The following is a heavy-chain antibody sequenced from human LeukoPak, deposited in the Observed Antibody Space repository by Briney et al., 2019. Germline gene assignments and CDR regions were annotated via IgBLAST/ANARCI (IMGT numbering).Heavy chain of an antibody. CDR1: GFTFSSYW. CDR2: IKQDGSEQ. D-gene: IGHD4-11*01. V-gene: IGHV3-7*05. J-gene: IGHJ4*02. Sequence: GGSLRLSCAASGFTFSSYWMSWVRQAPGKGLEWVANIKQDGSEQYYVDSVKGRFTISRDNAKNSLFLQMNSLRGEDTAVYYCTREYLTVSYFDYWGQGTLVTVST. CDR3: TREYLTVSYFDY.